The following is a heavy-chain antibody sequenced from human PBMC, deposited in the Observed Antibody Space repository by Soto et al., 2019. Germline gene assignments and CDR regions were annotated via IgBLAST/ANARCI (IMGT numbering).Heavy chain of an antibody. CDR2: INPSGGST. CDR1: GYTFTSYY. V-gene: IGHV1-46*03. D-gene: IGHD1-7*01. CDR3: ATRYNWNYPEWYAFDI. Sequence: ASVKVSCKASGYTFTSYYMHWVRQAPGQGLEWMGIINPSGGSTSYAQKFQGRVTMTRDTSTSTVYMELSSLRSEDTAVYYCATRYNWNYPEWYAFDIWGQGTMVTVSS. J-gene: IGHJ3*02.